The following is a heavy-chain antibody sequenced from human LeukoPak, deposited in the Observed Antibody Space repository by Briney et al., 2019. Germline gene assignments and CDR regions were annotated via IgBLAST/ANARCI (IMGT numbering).Heavy chain of an antibody. Sequence: ASVKVSCKASGYTFTGYYMHWVRQAPGQGLEWMGWINPNSGGTNYAQKFQGRVTMTRDTSISTAYMELSRLRSDGTAVYYCARDQAAAGTGDYWGQGTLVTVSS. CDR2: INPNSGGT. D-gene: IGHD6-13*01. CDR1: GYTFTGYY. V-gene: IGHV1-2*02. CDR3: ARDQAAAGTGDY. J-gene: IGHJ4*02.